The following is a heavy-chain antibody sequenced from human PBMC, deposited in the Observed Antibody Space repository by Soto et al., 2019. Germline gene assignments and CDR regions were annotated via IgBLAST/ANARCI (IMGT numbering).Heavy chain of an antibody. Sequence: QSGGSLRLSCAASGFTFSSSGMHWVRQAPGKGLEWVAFISYDGNNEYYADSVKGRFTISRDNSKNTLFLQMVGLRPEGTAVYYCAKAADVDVTMEIDFWGQGTLVTVSS. J-gene: IGHJ4*02. CDR3: AKAADVDVTMEIDF. CDR2: ISYDGNNE. D-gene: IGHD3-10*01. CDR1: GFTFSSSG. V-gene: IGHV3-30*18.